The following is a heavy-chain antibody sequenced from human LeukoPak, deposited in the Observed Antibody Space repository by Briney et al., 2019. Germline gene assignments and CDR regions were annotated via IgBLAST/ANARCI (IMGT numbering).Heavy chain of an antibody. CDR2: VSTGSNYI. D-gene: IGHD3-3*01. CDR3: ARVFRPSLTVFIIRGAFDI. CDR1: GFTFSSYS. J-gene: IGHJ3*02. Sequence: GGSLRLSCTASGFTFSSYSLNWVRQAPGKGLEWVSSVSTGSNYIYYADSVKGRFTISRDNDKNSLYLQVNSLRVEDTAVYYCARVFRPSLTVFIIRGAFDIWGQGTMVTVPS. V-gene: IGHV3-21*01.